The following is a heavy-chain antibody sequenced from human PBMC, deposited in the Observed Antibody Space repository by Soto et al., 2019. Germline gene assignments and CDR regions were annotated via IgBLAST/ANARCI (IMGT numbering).Heavy chain of an antibody. CDR2: MNPNSGNT. J-gene: IGHJ4*02. V-gene: IGHV1-8*01. CDR3: AIEVAGGSYQPIDF. CDR1: GYTFTSYD. D-gene: IGHD1-26*01. Sequence: QVQLVQSGAEVKKPGASVKVSCKASGYTFTSYDINWVRQATGQGLEWMGWMNPNSGNTGYAQKFQGRVTMTRDTSINTAYMELSSLRSEATAVYYCAIEVAGGSYQPIDFCGQGTLVTVSS.